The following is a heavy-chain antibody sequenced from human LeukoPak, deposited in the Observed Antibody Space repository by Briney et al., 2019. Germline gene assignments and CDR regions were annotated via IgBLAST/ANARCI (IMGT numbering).Heavy chain of an antibody. V-gene: IGHV3-7*01. J-gene: IGHJ4*02. D-gene: IGHD5-12*01. CDR1: GFTFSEYW. Sequence: GGSLRLSCAASGFTFSEYWMSWVRQAPGKGLEWVANIKHDGSQKFYVASVQGRFTISRDNAKNSLYLQMNSLRDEDTAVYYCARDPVATSRFDYWGQGTLVTVSS. CDR3: ARDPVATSRFDY. CDR2: IKHDGSQK.